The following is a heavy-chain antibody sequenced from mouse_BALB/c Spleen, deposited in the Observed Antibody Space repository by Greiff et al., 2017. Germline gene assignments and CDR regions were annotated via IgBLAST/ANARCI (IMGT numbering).Heavy chain of an antibody. CDR2: ISSGSSTI. CDR3: ARGGSSGYGAMDY. CDR1: GFTFSSFG. Sequence: EVQLVESGGGLVQPGGSRKLSCAASGFTFSSFGMHWVRQAPEKGLEWVAYISSGSSTIYYADTVKGRFTISRDNPKNTLFLQMTSLRSEDTAMYYCARGGSSGYGAMDYWGQGTSVTVSS. V-gene: IGHV5-17*02. D-gene: IGHD3-1*01. J-gene: IGHJ4*01.